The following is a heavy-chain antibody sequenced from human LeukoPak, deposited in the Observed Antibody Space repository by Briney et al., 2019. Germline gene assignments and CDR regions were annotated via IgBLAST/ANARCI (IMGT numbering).Heavy chain of an antibody. V-gene: IGHV3-11*04. CDR3: AKDGGFWSDYSYFDY. Sequence: LSLTCAVYGGSFSGYYWSWIRQAPGKGLEWVSYISSSGSTIYYADSVKGRFTISRDNAKNSLYLQMNSLRAEDTAVYYCAKDGGFWSDYSYFDYWGQGTQVTVSS. J-gene: IGHJ4*02. CDR2: ISSSGSTI. CDR1: GGSFSGYY. D-gene: IGHD3-3*01.